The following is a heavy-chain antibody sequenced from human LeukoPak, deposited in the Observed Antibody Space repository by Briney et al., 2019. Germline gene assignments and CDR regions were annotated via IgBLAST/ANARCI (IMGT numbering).Heavy chain of an antibody. J-gene: IGHJ6*02. CDR3: ARRPGYADSRYGMDV. CDR1: GYTFTGYY. CDR2: INPNSGGT. Sequence: ASVKVSCKASGYTFTGYYMHWVRQAPGQGLEWMGWINPNSGGTNYAQKFQGRVTMTRDTSICIAYMELSRLRSDDTAVYYCARRPGYADSRYGMDVWGQGTTVTVSS. V-gene: IGHV1-2*02. D-gene: IGHD5-18*01.